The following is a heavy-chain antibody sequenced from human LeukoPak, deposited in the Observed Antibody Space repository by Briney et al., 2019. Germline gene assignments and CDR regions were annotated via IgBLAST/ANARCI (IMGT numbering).Heavy chain of an antibody. D-gene: IGHD4-23*01. CDR1: AYSFTSYA. J-gene: IGHJ4*02. CDR2: INTNTGNP. CDR3: ARDLGNPYFDY. Sequence: ASVTVSCKASAYSFTSYAMSWVRQAPGQGLDWMGWINTNTGNPTYAQGFTGRFVFSLDTSVSTAYLQISSLKAEDTAVYYCARDLGNPYFDYWGQGTLVTVSS. V-gene: IGHV7-4-1*02.